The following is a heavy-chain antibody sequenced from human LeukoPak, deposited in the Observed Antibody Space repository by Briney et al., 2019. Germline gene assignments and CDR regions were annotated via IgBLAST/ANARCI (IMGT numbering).Heavy chain of an antibody. J-gene: IGHJ4*02. CDR1: GFTFSSYW. Sequence: PGGSLRLSCTASGFTFSSYWMHWIRQAPGKGLVWVSRINTDGSSTSYADSVKGRFTISRGNAKNSQYLQINSLRVEDTAVYYCARDEARGYDFRPQDHWGQGTLVSVSS. CDR3: ARDEARGYDFRPQDH. V-gene: IGHV3-74*01. CDR2: INTDGSST. D-gene: IGHD3-3*01.